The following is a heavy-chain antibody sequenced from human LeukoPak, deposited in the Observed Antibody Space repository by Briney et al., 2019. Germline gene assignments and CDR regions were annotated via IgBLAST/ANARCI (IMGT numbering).Heavy chain of an antibody. CDR3: ARSSGWNYYYYYGMDV. CDR2: IYYSGST. CDR1: GGSISSYY. V-gene: IGHV4-59*01. J-gene: IGHJ6*02. Sequence: SETLSLTCTVSGGSISSYYWSWIRQPPGKGLEWIGYIYYSGSTNYNPSLKSRVTISVDTSKNQFPLKLSSVTAADTAVYYCARSSGWNYYYYYGMDVWGQGTTVTVSS. D-gene: IGHD6-19*01.